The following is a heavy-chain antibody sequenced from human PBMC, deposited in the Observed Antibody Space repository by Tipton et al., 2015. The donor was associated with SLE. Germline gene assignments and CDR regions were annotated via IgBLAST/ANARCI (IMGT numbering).Heavy chain of an antibody. Sequence: LRLSCTVSGGSISSSSYYWGWIRQPPGKGLEWIGSIYYSGSTYYNPSLKSRVTISVDTSKNQFSLKLSSVTAADTAVYYCARARGLYSSSPYGDYWGQGTLATVSS. J-gene: IGHJ4*02. CDR3: ARARGLYSSSPYGDY. D-gene: IGHD6-6*01. CDR2: IYYSGST. V-gene: IGHV4-39*07. CDR1: GGSISSSSYY.